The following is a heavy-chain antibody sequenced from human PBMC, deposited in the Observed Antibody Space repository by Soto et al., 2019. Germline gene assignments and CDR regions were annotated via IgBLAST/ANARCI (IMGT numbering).Heavy chain of an antibody. V-gene: IGHV1-18*01. Sequence: ASVKVSCKASGYTFTSYGISWVRQAPGQGLEWMGWISAYNGNTNYAQKLQGRVTMTTDTSTSTAYMELRSLRSDDTAVYYCARVCISTSCYAGNNWFDPWGQGTLVTVSS. CDR2: ISAYNGNT. D-gene: IGHD2-2*01. CDR3: ARVCISTSCYAGNNWFDP. CDR1: GYTFTSYG. J-gene: IGHJ5*02.